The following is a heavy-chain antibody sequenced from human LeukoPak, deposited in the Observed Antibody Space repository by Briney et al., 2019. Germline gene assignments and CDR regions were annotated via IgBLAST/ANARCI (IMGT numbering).Heavy chain of an antibody. CDR2: ISGSGGST. CDR1: GFTFDDYG. D-gene: IGHD2-15*01. J-gene: IGHJ4*02. CDR3: AKEDIVVVVAATGGYFDY. V-gene: IGHV3-23*01. Sequence: GGSLRLSCAASGFTFDDYGMSWVRQAPGKGLEWVSAISGSGGSTYYADSVKGRFTISRDNSKNTLYLQMNSLRAEDTAVYYCAKEDIVVVVAATGGYFDYWGQGTLVTVSS.